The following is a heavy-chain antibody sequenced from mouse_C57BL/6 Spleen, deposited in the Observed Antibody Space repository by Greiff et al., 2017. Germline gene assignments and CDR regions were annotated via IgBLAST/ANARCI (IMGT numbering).Heavy chain of an antibody. CDR3: ARYDYWYFDV. D-gene: IGHD2-3*01. V-gene: IGHV1-26*01. CDR2: INPNNGGT. CDR1: GYTFTDYY. Sequence: EVQLQQSGPELVKPGASVKISCKASGYTFTDYYMNWVKQSHGKSLEWIGDINPNNGGTSYNQKFKGKATFTGDKSSSTAYMELRSLTSEDSAVYYCARYDYWYFDVWGTGTTVTVSS. J-gene: IGHJ1*03.